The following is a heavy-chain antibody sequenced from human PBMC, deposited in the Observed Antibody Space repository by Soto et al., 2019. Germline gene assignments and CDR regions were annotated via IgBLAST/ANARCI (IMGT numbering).Heavy chain of an antibody. CDR1: GYTFTGYY. CDR2: INPSGGST. J-gene: IGHJ5*02. CDR3: ARGYSSGWYGISRNWFDP. Sequence: ASVKVSCKASGYTFTGYYMHWVRQAPGQGLEWMGIINPSGGSTSYAQKFQGRVTMTRDTSTSTVYMELSSLRSEDTAVYYCARGYSSGWYGISRNWFDPWGQGTLVTVSS. V-gene: IGHV1-46*01. D-gene: IGHD6-19*01.